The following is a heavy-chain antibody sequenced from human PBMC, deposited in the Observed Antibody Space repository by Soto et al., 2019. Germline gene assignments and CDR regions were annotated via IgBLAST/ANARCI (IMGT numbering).Heavy chain of an antibody. D-gene: IGHD3-9*01. J-gene: IGHJ4*02. V-gene: IGHV3-30*18. CDR1: GFTFSSYG. Sequence: QVQLVESGGGVVQPGRSLRLSCAASGFTFSSYGMHWVRQAPGKGLEWVAVISYDGSNKYYADSVKGRFTISRDNSKNTLYLQMKSLRAEDTAVYYCAKDVIRTSYDIYDYWGQGTLVTVSS. CDR3: AKDVIRTSYDIYDY. CDR2: ISYDGSNK.